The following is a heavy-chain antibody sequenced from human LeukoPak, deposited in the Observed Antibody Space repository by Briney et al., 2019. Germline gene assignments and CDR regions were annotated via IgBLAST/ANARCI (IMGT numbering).Heavy chain of an antibody. CDR2: IYPGDSDT. J-gene: IGHJ4*02. Sequence: GESLEIPRQGSGYRFTSFWLGWVPQVPGKGPEWMGIIYPGDSDTRYSPSFQGQVTISADKSISTAYLQWSSLKASDTAMYYCATRGAMGYYFDYWGQGTLVTVSS. CDR1: GYRFTSFW. V-gene: IGHV5-51*01. CDR3: ATRGAMGYYFDY. D-gene: IGHD3-16*01.